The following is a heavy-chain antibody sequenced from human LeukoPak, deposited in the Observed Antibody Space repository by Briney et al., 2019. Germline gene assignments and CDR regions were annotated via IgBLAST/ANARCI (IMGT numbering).Heavy chain of an antibody. D-gene: IGHD5-18*01. CDR3: ARLIQLWLYPYFDY. V-gene: IGHV4-30-4*08. CDR2: IYYSGST. Sequence: SETLSLTCTVSGGSISSGDYSWSWIRQPPGKGLEWIGYIYYSGSTYYNPSLKSRVTISVDTSKNQFSLKLSSVTAADTAVYYRARLIQLWLYPYFDYWGQGTLVTVSS. J-gene: IGHJ4*02. CDR1: GGSISSGDYS.